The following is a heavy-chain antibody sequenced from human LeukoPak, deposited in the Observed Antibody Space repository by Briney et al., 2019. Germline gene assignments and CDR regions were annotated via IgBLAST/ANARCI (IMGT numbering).Heavy chain of an antibody. D-gene: IGHD6-19*01. CDR2: INSDGSST. CDR1: GFTFSSYW. Sequence: GGSLRLSCAASGFTFSSYWMHWVRQAPEKGLVWVSRINSDGSSTSYADSVKGRFTISRDNAKNTLYLQMNSLRAEDTAVYYCARVVSSGWYFGYFDYWGQGTLVTVSS. CDR3: ARVVSSGWYFGYFDY. J-gene: IGHJ4*02. V-gene: IGHV3-74*01.